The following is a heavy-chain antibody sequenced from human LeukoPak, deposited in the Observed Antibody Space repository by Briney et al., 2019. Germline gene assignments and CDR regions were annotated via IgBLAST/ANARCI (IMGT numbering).Heavy chain of an antibody. CDR1: GFTFNSYA. J-gene: IGHJ4*02. D-gene: IGHD4-17*01. CDR3: ARDMVTTLIDD. CDR2: ISSNGGSS. Sequence: GGSLRLSCSASGFTFNSYAMHWVRQAPEKGLEYVSAISSNGGSSYYADSVKGRCTISRDNSKNTLYLQMSSLRAEDTAVYYCARDMVTTLIDDWGQGTLVTVSS. V-gene: IGHV3-64D*06.